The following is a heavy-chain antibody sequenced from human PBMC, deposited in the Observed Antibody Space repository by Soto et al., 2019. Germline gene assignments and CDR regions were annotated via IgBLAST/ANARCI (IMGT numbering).Heavy chain of an antibody. V-gene: IGHV4-59*01. CDR3: ARSVAVPGAHIDY. Sequence: PSETLSLTCSVSGGSISGSYWSWIRQSPGKGLEWLRYVYYTGSTNYSPSLRSRVSISVDTSKNEFSLRLSSVTAADTAVYFCARSVAVPGAHIDYWGQGTQVTVSS. D-gene: IGHD6-19*01. CDR2: VYYTGST. J-gene: IGHJ4*02. CDR1: GGSISGSY.